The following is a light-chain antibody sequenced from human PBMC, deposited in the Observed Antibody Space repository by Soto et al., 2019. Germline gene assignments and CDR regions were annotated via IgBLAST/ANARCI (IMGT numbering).Light chain of an antibody. CDR3: QQYNNWPRT. Sequence: EIVMTQSPATLSVSPGERATLSCRASQSVRSNLAWYQQKPGQAPRLLIYNAFTRAPGIAARFSGSGSGTEFTLTISSLQSEDFAVYYCQQYNNWPRTFGQGTKVEIK. J-gene: IGKJ1*01. CDR1: QSVRSN. V-gene: IGKV3-15*01. CDR2: NAF.